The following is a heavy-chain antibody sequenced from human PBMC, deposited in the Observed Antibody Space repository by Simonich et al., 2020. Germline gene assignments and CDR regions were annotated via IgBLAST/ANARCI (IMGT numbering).Heavy chain of an antibody. V-gene: IGHV4-59*08. Sequence: QVQLQQWGAGLLKPSETLSLTCTVSGGSISSYYWSWIRHPSGKGLEWIGYIYYSGTPNYNPSLKSGVTMSVDTSKNQCSLKLSSVTAADTAVYYCASRGWSGYYDYWGQGTLVTVSS. D-gene: IGHD3-3*01. CDR2: IYYSGTP. CDR3: ASRGWSGYYDY. CDR1: GGSISSYY. J-gene: IGHJ4*02.